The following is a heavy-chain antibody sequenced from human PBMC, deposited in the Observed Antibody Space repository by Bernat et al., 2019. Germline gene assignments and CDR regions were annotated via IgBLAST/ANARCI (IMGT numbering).Heavy chain of an antibody. V-gene: IGHV5-51*01. J-gene: IGHJ3*02. Sequence: EVQLVQSGAEVKKPGESLKISCKGSGYSFTSYWIGWVRQMPGKGLEWMGIIYPGDSDTRYSPSCHGQVTISADKSIGTAYLQWSSLKASDTAMYYCARQYYDFWSGYYTGPDAFDIWGQGTMVTVSS. D-gene: IGHD3-3*01. CDR3: ARQYYDFWSGYYTGPDAFDI. CDR1: GYSFTSYW. CDR2: IYPGDSDT.